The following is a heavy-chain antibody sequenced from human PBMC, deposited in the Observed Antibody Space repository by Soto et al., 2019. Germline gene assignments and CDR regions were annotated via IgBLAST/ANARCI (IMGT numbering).Heavy chain of an antibody. V-gene: IGHV4-59*01. Sequence: QVQLQESGPGLVKPSETLSLTCTVSGGSISSYYWSWIRQPPGKGLEWIGYIYYSGSTNYNPSLKSRVTISVDTSKNQFSLKLSSVTAADTAVYYCARGYFDWFYYFDYWGQGTLVTVSS. CDR1: GGSISSYY. D-gene: IGHD3-9*01. CDR2: IYYSGST. CDR3: ARGYFDWFYYFDY. J-gene: IGHJ4*02.